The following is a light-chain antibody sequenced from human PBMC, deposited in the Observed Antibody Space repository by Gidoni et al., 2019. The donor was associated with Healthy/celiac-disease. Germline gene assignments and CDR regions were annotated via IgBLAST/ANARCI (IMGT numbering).Light chain of an antibody. CDR2: LGS. CDR1: QSLLHSNGYNY. V-gene: IGKV2-28*01. J-gene: IGKJ4*01. CDR3: MQALQTRT. Sequence: DIVITQSPLSLPVTPVEPASISCRSSQSLLHSNGYNYLDWYLQKPGQSPQLLIYLGSNRASGGPERLSGSGSGTDFTLKSSRVEAEDVGVYYCMQALQTRTFGGGTKVEIK.